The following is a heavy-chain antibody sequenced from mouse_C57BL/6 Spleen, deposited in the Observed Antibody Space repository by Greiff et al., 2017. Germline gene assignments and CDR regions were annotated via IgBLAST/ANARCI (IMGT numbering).Heavy chain of an antibody. D-gene: IGHD2-5*01. CDR2: IDPSDSST. Sequence: QVQLQQPGAELVMPGASVKLSCKASGYTFTSYWMHWVKQRPGQGLEWIGEIDPSDSSTNYNQKFKGKSTLTVDKSSITADMQLSSLTSEYSAVYYCARDYYSNPFDYWGQGTTLTVSS. CDR3: ARDYYSNPFDY. J-gene: IGHJ2*01. V-gene: IGHV1-69*01. CDR1: GYTFTSYW.